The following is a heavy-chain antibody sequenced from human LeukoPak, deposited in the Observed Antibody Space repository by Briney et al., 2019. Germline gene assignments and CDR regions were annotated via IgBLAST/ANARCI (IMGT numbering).Heavy chain of an antibody. CDR1: GFTFSSYE. D-gene: IGHD1-14*01. CDR2: IKRKSDGGTT. V-gene: IGHV3-15*01. Sequence: GGSLRLSCAASGFTFSSYEMNWVRQAPGKGLEWVGRIKRKSDGGTTDYAAPVKGRFTISRDGSKNTLYLQMNSLKSEDTAVYYCTTELDVRPNHYWGQGTLVTVSS. CDR3: TTELDVRPNHY. J-gene: IGHJ4*02.